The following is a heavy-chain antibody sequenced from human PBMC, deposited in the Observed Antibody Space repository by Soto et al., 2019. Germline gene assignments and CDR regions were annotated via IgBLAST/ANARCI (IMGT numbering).Heavy chain of an antibody. D-gene: IGHD3-3*01. V-gene: IGHV3-21*01. CDR2: ISGSSDYI. CDR1: GFTFSSYA. J-gene: IGHJ3*02. CDR3: ARDHNYDFWSGYYGHDAFDI. Sequence: PGGSLRLSCAASGFTFSSYAMSWVRQAPGKGLEWVSSISGSSDYIYYADSVKGRFTISRDNAKNSLYLQMNSLRAEDTAVYYCARDHNYDFWSGYYGHDAFDIWGQGTKVNV.